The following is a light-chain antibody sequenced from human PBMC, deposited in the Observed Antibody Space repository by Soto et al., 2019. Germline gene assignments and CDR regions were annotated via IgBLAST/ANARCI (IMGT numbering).Light chain of an antibody. CDR1: SSDVGGYNY. CDR2: DVS. Sequence: QSALTQPASVSGSPGQSITISCTGTSSDVGGYNYVSWYQQHPGKAPKLMIYDVSNRPSGVSNRFSGSKSGNTASLTISGLQAEDEADYYCSSYTSSSVVFGGGTKVPS. CDR3: SSYTSSSVV. V-gene: IGLV2-14*01. J-gene: IGLJ2*01.